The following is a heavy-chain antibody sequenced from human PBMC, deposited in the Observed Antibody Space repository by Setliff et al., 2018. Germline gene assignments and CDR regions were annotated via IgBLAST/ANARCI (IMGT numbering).Heavy chain of an antibody. CDR1: GYVFTSYG. CDR3: ARDLDYQYYYETSGRDAFDI. CDR2: IRVHNGDT. V-gene: IGHV1-18*01. Sequence: ASVKVSCKASGYVFTSYGISWVRQAPGQGLEWMGWIRVHNGDTKFAQRFQGRITMTADTSTKTAFMELTSLRSDDTAVYYCARDLDYQYYYETSGRDAFDIWGLGAMVTVSS. D-gene: IGHD3-22*01. J-gene: IGHJ3*02.